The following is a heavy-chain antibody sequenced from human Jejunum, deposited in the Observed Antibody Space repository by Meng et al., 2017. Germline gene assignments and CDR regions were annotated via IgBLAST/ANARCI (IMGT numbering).Heavy chain of an antibody. D-gene: IGHD5-12*01. V-gene: IGHV1-3*01. J-gene: IGHJ4*02. CDR1: GYMFTAYD. CDR3: ARINGYDYGHVLDY. Sequence: QVQLVHSGAEVEKPGASVKVSCRASGYMFTAYDIHWVRQAPGQRLEWMGWINGGNGNTKYSQRFQDRVSLTRDTSANTAYMELSRLRSEDTAMYYCARINGYDYGHVLDYWGQGTLVTVSS. CDR2: INGGNGNT.